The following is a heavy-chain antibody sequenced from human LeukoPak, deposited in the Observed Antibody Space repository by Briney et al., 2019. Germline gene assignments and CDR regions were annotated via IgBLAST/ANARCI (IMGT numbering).Heavy chain of an antibody. Sequence: SVKVSCKASGFTFTSSAMQWVRQARGQRLEWIGWIVVGSGNTNYAQKFQERVTITRDMSTSTAYMELSSLRSEDTAVYYCAADQGTTGTTGIAFDIWGQGTMVTVSS. D-gene: IGHD1-1*01. CDR1: GFTFTSSA. J-gene: IGHJ3*02. V-gene: IGHV1-58*02. CDR2: IVVGSGNT. CDR3: AADQGTTGTTGIAFDI.